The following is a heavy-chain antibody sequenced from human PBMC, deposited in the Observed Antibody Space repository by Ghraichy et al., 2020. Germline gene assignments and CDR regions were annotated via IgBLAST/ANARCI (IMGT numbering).Heavy chain of an antibody. CDR2: IIPIFGTA. Sequence: SVKVSCKGSGGTFNTYAVYWVRQAPEQGLEWMGGIIPIFGTANYAQRFQGRVRITADESTSTAYMELSSLRSEDTAVYYCAVVSFGVVRGRPGYFYYYGMDVWGQGTTVTVSS. CDR3: AVVSFGVVRGRPGYFYYYGMDV. V-gene: IGHV1-69*13. J-gene: IGHJ6*01. CDR1: GGTFNTYA. D-gene: IGHD3-3*01.